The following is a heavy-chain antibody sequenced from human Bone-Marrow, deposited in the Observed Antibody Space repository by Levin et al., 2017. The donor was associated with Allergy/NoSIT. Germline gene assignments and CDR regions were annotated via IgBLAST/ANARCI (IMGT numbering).Heavy chain of an antibody. J-gene: IGHJ4*02. V-gene: IGHV3-9*01. CDR1: GFSFIDHA. Sequence: SLKISCAASGFSFIDHAMHWVRHAPGRGLEWIAGINWISDSTAYAASVEGRFTISRDNATKSVYLQMSSLRHEDTGLFYCVKDLSASVAGERYFDYWGQGTPVTVSS. D-gene: IGHD6-19*01. CDR3: VKDLSASVAGERYFDY. CDR2: INWISDST.